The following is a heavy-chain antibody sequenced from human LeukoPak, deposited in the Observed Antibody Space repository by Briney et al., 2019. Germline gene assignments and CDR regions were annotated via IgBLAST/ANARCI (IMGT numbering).Heavy chain of an antibody. CDR3: AKKRGYSYGNNWFDP. CDR2: TSGSGGST. J-gene: IGHJ5*02. CDR1: GFTFSSYA. V-gene: IGHV3-23*01. Sequence: GGSLRLSCAASGFTFSSYAMSWVRQAPGKGLEWVSATSGSGGSTYYADSVKGRFTISRDNSKNTLYLQMNSLRAEDTAVYYCAKKRGYSYGNNWFDPWGQGTLVTVSS. D-gene: IGHD5-18*01.